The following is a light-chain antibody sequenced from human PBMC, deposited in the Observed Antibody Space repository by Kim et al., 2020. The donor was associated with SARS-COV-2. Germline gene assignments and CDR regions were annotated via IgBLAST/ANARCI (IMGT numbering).Light chain of an antibody. CDR3: KSRHSSIKVV. J-gene: IGLJ2*01. CDR1: SLRSYY. CDR2: GKN. Sequence: SSELTQDPAVSVALGQTVRITCQGDSLRSYYASWYQQRPGQAPVLVIYGKNNRPSGIPDRFSGSSSGNTASLTITAAQAEDEADYYCKSRHSSIKVVFGG. V-gene: IGLV3-19*01.